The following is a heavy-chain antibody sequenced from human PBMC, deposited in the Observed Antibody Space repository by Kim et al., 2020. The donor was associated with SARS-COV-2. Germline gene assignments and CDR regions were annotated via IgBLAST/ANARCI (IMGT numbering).Heavy chain of an antibody. D-gene: IGHD3-10*01. J-gene: IGHJ5*02. Sequence: SETLSLTCTVSGGSISSYYWSWIRQPPGKGLEWIGYIYYSGSTNYNPSLKSRVTISVDTSKNQFSLKLSPVTAADTAVYYCARFNRSMVRGVIDWFDPWGQGTLVTVSS. CDR2: IYYSGST. CDR3: ARFNRSMVRGVIDWFDP. CDR1: GGSISSYY. V-gene: IGHV4-59*13.